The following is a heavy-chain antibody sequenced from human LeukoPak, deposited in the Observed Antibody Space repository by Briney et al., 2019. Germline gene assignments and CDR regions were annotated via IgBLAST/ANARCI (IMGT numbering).Heavy chain of an antibody. CDR1: GFTFSSYG. CDR3: ARDMDGEGLGPAPPDY. D-gene: IGHD3-10*01. CDR2: IWYDGSNK. Sequence: GGSLRLSCAASGFTFSSYGMHWVRQAPGKGLEWVAVIWYDGSNKYYADSVKGRFTISRDNSRNTLYLQINGVRAEDTAVYYCARDMDGEGLGPAPPDYSGEGTLVPVSS. J-gene: IGHJ4*02. V-gene: IGHV3-33*01.